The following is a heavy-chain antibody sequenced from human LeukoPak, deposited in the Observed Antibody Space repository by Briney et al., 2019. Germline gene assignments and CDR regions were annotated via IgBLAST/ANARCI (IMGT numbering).Heavy chain of an antibody. CDR2: VYGGGHT. CDR1: GDFAGSGPNY. D-gene: IGHD2-2*01. J-gene: IGHJ4*02. V-gene: IGHV4-30-2*06. CDR3: ARGDQAFDY. Sequence: SETLSLTCTVSGDFAGSGPNYWSWNRQSPMKGLEWIGWVYGGGHTYHNPSLLGRATISLDKSKNQFSLTLTSVTPEDTAVYYCARGDQAFDYWGQGTLVTVSS.